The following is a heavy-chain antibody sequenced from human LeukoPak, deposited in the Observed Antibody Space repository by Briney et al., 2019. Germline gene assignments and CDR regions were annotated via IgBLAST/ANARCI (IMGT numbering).Heavy chain of an antibody. CDR1: GGSISSSSYY. D-gene: IGHD1-20*01. Sequence: SETLSLTCTVSGGSISSSSYYWGWIRQPPGKGLEWIGSIYYSGSTYYNPSLKSRVTISVDTSKNQFSLKLSSVTAADTAVYYCAREGMGGNWNPGYFDYWGQGTLVTVSS. CDR3: AREGMGGNWNPGYFDY. V-gene: IGHV4-39*02. J-gene: IGHJ4*02. CDR2: IYYSGST.